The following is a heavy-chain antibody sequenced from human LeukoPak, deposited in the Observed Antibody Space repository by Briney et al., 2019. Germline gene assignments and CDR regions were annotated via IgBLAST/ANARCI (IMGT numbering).Heavy chain of an antibody. J-gene: IGHJ4*02. D-gene: IGHD7-27*01. CDR2: IYCSGST. CDR1: GGSISSSSYY. Sequence: SETLSLTCTVSGGSISSSSYYWGWIRQPPGKGLEWIGSIYCSGSTYYNPSLKSRVTISVDTSKNQFSLKLYSVTAADTAVYYCARELTGDPNYFDYWGQGTLVTVSS. V-gene: IGHV4-39*07. CDR3: ARELTGDPNYFDY.